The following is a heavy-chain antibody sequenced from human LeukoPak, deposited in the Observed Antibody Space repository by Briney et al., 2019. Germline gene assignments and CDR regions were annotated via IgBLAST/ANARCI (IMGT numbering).Heavy chain of an antibody. CDR2: INPSGGST. J-gene: IGHJ4*02. CDR1: GYTFTSYY. CDR3: ARVGTGSCPDY. D-gene: IGHD2-15*01. V-gene: IGHV1-46*01. Sequence: ASVKVSCKASGYTFTSYYMHWVRQAPGQGLEWMGIINPSGGSTSYAQKFQGRVTMTRDMSTSTVYMGLSSLRSEDTAVYYCARVGTGSCPDYWGQGTLVTVSS.